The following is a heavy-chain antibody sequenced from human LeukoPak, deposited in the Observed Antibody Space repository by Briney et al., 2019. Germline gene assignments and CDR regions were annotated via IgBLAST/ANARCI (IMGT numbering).Heavy chain of an antibody. CDR2: IYSGGST. Sequence: QAGGSLRLSCAASGFTFSSYAMHWVRQAPGKGLEWVSVIYSGGSTYYADSVKGRFTISRDISKNTLYLQMNSLRADDTAVYYCARGQQLVNYFDYWGQGTLVTVSS. J-gene: IGHJ4*02. CDR1: GFTFSSYA. V-gene: IGHV3-66*01. CDR3: ARGQQLVNYFDY. D-gene: IGHD6-13*01.